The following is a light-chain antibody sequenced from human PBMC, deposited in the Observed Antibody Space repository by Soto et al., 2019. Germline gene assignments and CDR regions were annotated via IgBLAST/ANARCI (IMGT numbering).Light chain of an antibody. V-gene: IGKV3-15*01. Sequence: EIVMTQSPATLSVSPGERATLSCRASQSVGSNLAWYQQKPGQAPRLLIYGASTRATGIPSRFSGSGSGTEFTLTISCLQSEDFAMYFCQQYNNWPPYRTFGQGTTVAIK. CDR2: GAS. J-gene: IGKJ1*01. CDR1: QSVGSN. CDR3: QQYNNWPPYRT.